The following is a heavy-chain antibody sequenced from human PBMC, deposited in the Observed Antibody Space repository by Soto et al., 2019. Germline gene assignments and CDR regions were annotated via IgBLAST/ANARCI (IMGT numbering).Heavy chain of an antibody. J-gene: IGHJ4*02. Sequence: GASVKVSCKASGYTFTSDTLHWVRQAPGHRLEWMGWIDPANGNTKYLQKFQDRVTLSADTSARTVYMELYSLTSEDTAVYFCARGDGVGSYKYWSQGTQVTVSS. D-gene: IGHD3-10*01. CDR1: GYTFTSDT. V-gene: IGHV1-3*01. CDR3: ARGDGVGSYKY. CDR2: IDPANGNT.